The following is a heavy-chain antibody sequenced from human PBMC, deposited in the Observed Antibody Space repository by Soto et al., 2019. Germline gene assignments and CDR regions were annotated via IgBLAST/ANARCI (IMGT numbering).Heavy chain of an antibody. D-gene: IGHD6-13*01. V-gene: IGHV4-4*07. CDR3: AREGGAGRYLDY. J-gene: IGHJ4*02. Sequence: PWETLSLTCSVSGVSISTYYWSLIRQSAGKGLEWIGRISIAGGTNYSPSLASRVTMSLDTSENQLSVKLRSVTAADTAVYYCAREGGAGRYLDYWGQGTLVTVSS. CDR2: ISIAGGT. CDR1: GVSISTYY.